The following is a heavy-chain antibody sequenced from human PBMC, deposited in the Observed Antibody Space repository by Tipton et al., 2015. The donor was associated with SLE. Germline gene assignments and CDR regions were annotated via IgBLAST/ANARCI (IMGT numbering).Heavy chain of an antibody. V-gene: IGHV4-4*02. CDR3: AKDYNHDNADYN. Sequence: TLSLTCAVSGASITSSDWWSWVRQPPGKGLEWIGEIHHSRSTNSNPSLKSRVTISVDKSKNQFSLKLSSVTVADTAVYYCAKDYNHDNADYNWGQGTLVIVSS. CDR1: GASITSSDW. J-gene: IGHJ4*02. CDR2: IHHSRST. D-gene: IGHD4-17*01.